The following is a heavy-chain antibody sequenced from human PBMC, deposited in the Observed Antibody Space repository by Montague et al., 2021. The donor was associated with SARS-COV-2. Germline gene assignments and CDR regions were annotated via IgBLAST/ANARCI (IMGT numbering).Heavy chain of an antibody. D-gene: IGHD5-24*01. J-gene: IGHJ4*02. V-gene: IGHV4-61*01. CDR3: ARVFPRWLQFDPYFDY. CDR2: IYYSGST. Sequence: SETLSLTCTVSDGSISSGSYYWSWIRQPPGKGLEWIGYIYYSGSTNYNPSLKSRVTISVDTSKNQFSLKLSSVTAADTAVYYCARVFPRWLQFDPYFDYWGQGTLVTVSS. CDR1: DGSISSGSYY.